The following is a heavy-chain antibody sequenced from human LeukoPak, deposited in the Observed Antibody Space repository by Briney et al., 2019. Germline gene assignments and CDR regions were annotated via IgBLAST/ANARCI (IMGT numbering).Heavy chain of an antibody. V-gene: IGHV4-4*07. J-gene: IGHJ4*02. CDR2: IYTSGST. CDR1: GGSISSYY. CDR3: ARGSIPHYYYDSSGYYSDLPFDY. Sequence: SETLSLTCTVSGGSISSYYWSWIRQPAGKGLEWIGSIYTSGSTNYNPSLKSRVTMSVDTSKNQFSLKLSSVTAADTAVYYCARGSIPHYYYDSSGYYSDLPFDYWGQGTLVTVSS. D-gene: IGHD3-22*01.